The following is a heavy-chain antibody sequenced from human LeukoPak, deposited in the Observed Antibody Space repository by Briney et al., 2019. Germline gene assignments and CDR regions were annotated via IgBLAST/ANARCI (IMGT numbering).Heavy chain of an antibody. J-gene: IGHJ6*03. CDR2: IRYDGSNK. Sequence: GGSLRLSCAASGFTFSSYGMHWVRQAPGKGLEWVAFIRYDGSNKYYADSVKGRFTISRDNSKNTLYLQMNSLRAEDTAVYYCAKVPRPLTYYYYMDVWGKGTTVTVSS. V-gene: IGHV3-30*02. CDR3: AKVPRPLTYYYYMDV. D-gene: IGHD6-6*01. CDR1: GFTFSSYG.